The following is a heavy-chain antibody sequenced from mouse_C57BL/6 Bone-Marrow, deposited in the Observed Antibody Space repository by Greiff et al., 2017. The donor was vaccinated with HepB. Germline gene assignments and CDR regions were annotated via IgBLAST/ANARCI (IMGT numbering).Heavy chain of an antibody. CDR2: IYPRSGNT. V-gene: IGHV1-81*01. J-gene: IGHJ2*01. CDR1: GYTFTSYG. CDR3: AREHYGSSYRENDY. Sequence: QVQLKQSGAELARPGASVKLSCKASGYTFTSYGISWVKQRTGQGLEWIGEIYPRSGNTYYNEKFKGKATLTADKSSSTAYMELRSLTAEDSAVYFCAREHYGSSYRENDYWGQGTTLTVSS. D-gene: IGHD1-1*01.